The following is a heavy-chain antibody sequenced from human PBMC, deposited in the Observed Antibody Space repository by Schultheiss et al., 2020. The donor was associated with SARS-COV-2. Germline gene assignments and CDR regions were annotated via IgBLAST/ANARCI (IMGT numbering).Heavy chain of an antibody. CDR3: ARGRVRAAAGTASGYFQD. Sequence: SQTLSLTCAISGDSVSSNSAAWNWIRQSPSRGLEWLGRTYYRSKWYNDYAVSVKSRITINPDTSKNQFSLQLNSVTPEDTAVYYCARGRVRAAAGTASGYFQDWGHGTLVTVSS. CDR2: TYYRSKWYN. V-gene: IGHV6-1*01. CDR1: GDSVSSNSAA. J-gene: IGHJ1*01. D-gene: IGHD6-13*01.